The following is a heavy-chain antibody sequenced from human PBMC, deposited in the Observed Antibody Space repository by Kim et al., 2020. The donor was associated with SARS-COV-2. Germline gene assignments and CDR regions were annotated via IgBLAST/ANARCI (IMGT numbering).Heavy chain of an antibody. CDR2: ISCGGST. V-gene: IGHV3-66*01. J-gene: IGHJ4*01. CDR1: GFTVNTYD. Sequence: GGSLRLSCAASGFTVNTYDISWVRQAPGKGLEWLSVISCGGSTYYAASVESSLTTSSGDTTNKMYHLMNNMMTADATVFYCSSREYSCSWFVSGPSFDY. D-gene: IGHD6-13*01. CDR3: SSREYSCSWFVSGPSFDY.